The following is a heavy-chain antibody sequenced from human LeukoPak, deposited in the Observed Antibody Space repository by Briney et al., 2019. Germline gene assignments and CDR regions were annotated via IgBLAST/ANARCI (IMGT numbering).Heavy chain of an antibody. CDR1: GGSISSYY. V-gene: IGHV4-38-2*02. D-gene: IGHD3-22*01. J-gene: IGHJ5*02. Sequence: PSETLSLTCTVSGGSISSYYWGWIRQPPGKGLEWIGSIYHSGSTYYNPSLKSRVTISVDTSKNQFSLKLSSVTAADTAVYYCARETYYYDSSGYYGWFDPWGQGTLVTVSS. CDR2: IYHSGST. CDR3: ARETYYYDSSGYYGWFDP.